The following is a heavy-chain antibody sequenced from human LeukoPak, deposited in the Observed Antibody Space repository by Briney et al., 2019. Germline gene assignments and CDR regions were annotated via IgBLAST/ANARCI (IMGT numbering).Heavy chain of an antibody. V-gene: IGHV3-53*04. CDR3: ARGVAAAGFDY. D-gene: IGHD6-13*01. J-gene: IGHJ4*02. CDR1: GFTFSTYT. Sequence: GGSLRLSCAASGFTFSTYTMNWVSKAPGKGLEWVSVIYSGGSTYYADSVKGRFTISRHNSKNTLYLQMNSLRAEDTAVYYCARGVAAAGFDYWGQGTLVTVSS. CDR2: IYSGGST.